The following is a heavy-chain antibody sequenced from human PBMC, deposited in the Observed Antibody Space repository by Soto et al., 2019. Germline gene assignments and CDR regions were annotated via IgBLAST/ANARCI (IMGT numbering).Heavy chain of an antibody. J-gene: IGHJ6*02. V-gene: IGHV4-59*01. D-gene: IGHD6-25*01. CDR3: ARDTGSGWVPAGYYGMDV. CDR2: IYYSGST. Sequence: PSETLSLTCTVSGGSISSYYWSWIRQPPGKGLEWIGYIYYSGSTNYNPSLKSRVTISVDTSKNQFSLKLSSVTAADTAVYYCARDTGSGWVPAGYYGMDVWGQGTTVTVSS. CDR1: GGSISSYY.